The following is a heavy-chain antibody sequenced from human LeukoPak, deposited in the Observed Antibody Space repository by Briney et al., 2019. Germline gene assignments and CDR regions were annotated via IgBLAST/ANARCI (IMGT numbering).Heavy chain of an antibody. CDR3: ARDWNGGWFDP. CDR1: GFTFSYYA. J-gene: IGHJ5*02. Sequence: GGSLRLSCAASGFTFSYYAMHWVRQAPGKGLEWVAAISYDGSNKYYAESVKGRFTISRDNSKNMLYLQMNSLRAEDTAVYYCARDWNGGWFDPWGQGTLVTVSS. CDR2: ISYDGSNK. D-gene: IGHD1-1*01. V-gene: IGHV3-30-3*01.